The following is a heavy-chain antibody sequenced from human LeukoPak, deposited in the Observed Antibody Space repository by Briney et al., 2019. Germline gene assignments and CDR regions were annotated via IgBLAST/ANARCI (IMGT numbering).Heavy chain of an antibody. CDR1: GFTFSSYW. CDR2: INSDGSST. J-gene: IGHJ4*02. Sequence: GGSLRLSCAASGFTFSSYWMHWVRQAPGKGLVWVSRINSDGSSTSYADSVKGRFTISRDNAKNTLYLQMNSLRAEDTALYYCAKDRGSSSPPGGFDYWGQGTLVTVSS. V-gene: IGHV3-74*01. CDR3: AKDRGSSSPPGGFDY. D-gene: IGHD6-6*01.